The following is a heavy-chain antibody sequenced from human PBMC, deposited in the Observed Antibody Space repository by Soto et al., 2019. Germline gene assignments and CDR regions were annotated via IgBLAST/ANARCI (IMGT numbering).Heavy chain of an antibody. V-gene: IGHV1-2*04. Sequence: GVSVKVSCKASGYTFTGYYMHWVRQAPGQGLEWMGWINPNSGGTNYAQKFQGWVTMTRDTSISTAYMELSRLRSDDTAVYYCARGGSYPGNPIDYWGQGTLVTVSS. CDR1: GYTFTGYY. CDR3: ARGGSYPGNPIDY. D-gene: IGHD1-26*01. J-gene: IGHJ4*02. CDR2: INPNSGGT.